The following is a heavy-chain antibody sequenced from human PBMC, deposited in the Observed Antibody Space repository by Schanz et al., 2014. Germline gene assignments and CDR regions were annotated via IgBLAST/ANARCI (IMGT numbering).Heavy chain of an antibody. D-gene: IGHD3-16*01. CDR1: GVPFSLSS. V-gene: IGHV3-30-3*01. J-gene: IGHJ6*03. CDR3: ARDGDRLDHNYYMDV. CDR2: ISYDGSNK. Sequence: VPLLESGGVFVQPVGSLRLSCADPGVPFSLSSMSWASQSPGKGLEWVAVISYDGSNKYYADSVKGRFPVSRDNARNSLYLHVNTLGAEDTAVYYCARDGDRLDHNYYMDVWGKGTTXTVSS.